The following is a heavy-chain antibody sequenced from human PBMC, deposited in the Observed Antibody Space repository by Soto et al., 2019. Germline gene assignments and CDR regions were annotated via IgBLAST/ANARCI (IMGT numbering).Heavy chain of an antibody. CDR3: ARSTRGMDV. CDR1: GFPFSGFW. CDR2: IDDDGSST. Sequence: LRLSCAASGFPFSGFWMHWVRQAPGKGLEWVSRIDDDGSSTMYADSVKGRFTVSRDNPKNTLYLQLNSLTGDDTGVYYCARSTRGMDVWGQGTTVTVSS. J-gene: IGHJ6*02. V-gene: IGHV3-74*03.